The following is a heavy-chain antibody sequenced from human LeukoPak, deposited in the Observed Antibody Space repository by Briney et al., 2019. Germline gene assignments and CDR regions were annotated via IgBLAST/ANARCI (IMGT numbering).Heavy chain of an antibody. V-gene: IGHV3-9*01. D-gene: IGHD2-21*02. CDR3: AKDIRSTVVTAILAY. CDR1: GFTFDDYA. J-gene: IGHJ4*02. Sequence: GRSLRLSCAASGFTFDDYAMHWVRQAPGKGLEWVSGISWNSGTIAYADSVKGRFTISRDNAKNSLYLQMNSLRAEDTALYYCAKDIRSTVVTAILAYWGQGTLVTVSS. CDR2: ISWNSGTI.